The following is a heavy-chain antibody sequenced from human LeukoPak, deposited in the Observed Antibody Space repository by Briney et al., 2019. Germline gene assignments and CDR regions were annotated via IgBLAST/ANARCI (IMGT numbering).Heavy chain of an antibody. CDR2: IYYSGST. V-gene: IGHV4-59*01. CDR1: GGSMSSYY. D-gene: IGHD3-16*01. Sequence: SETLSLTCTVSGGSMSSYYWSWIRQPPGKGLEWIGHIYYSGSTNYNPSLKSRVAISVDTSKNQFSLKLSSVTAADTAVYYCARAGGFAGYMDVWGKGTTVTISS. CDR3: ARAGGFAGYMDV. J-gene: IGHJ6*03.